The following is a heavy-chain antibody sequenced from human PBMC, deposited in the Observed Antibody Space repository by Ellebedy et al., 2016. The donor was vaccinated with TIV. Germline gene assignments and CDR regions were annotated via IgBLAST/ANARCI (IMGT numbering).Heavy chain of an antibody. CDR3: TREEWELFGYFYHGMDV. CDR1: GFTFSGHW. Sequence: GESLKISXAASGFTFSGHWMSWVRQAPGKGLEWVANIKKDGSLKNYVDSVKGRFTISRDNAKDSVYLQMNSLRVEDTAVYYCTREEWELFGYFYHGMDVWGQGTTVTVSS. J-gene: IGHJ6*02. CDR2: IKKDGSLK. D-gene: IGHD1-26*01. V-gene: IGHV3-7*03.